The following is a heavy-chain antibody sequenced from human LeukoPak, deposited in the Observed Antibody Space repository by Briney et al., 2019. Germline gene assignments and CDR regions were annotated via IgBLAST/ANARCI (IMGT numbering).Heavy chain of an antibody. CDR1: GFTLSGYA. CDR2: ISVSGNT. D-gene: IGHD3-22*01. V-gene: IGHV3-23*01. J-gene: IGHJ4*02. CDR3: AKDPKRYYYDSSGYYYSDY. Sequence: GGSLRLSCAASGFTLSGYAMSWVRQGPGKGLEWVSAISVSGNTYHADSVKGRFTISRDSSKNTLYLQMNSLRAGDAAVYYCAKDPKRYYYDSSGYYYSDYWGQGTLVTVSS.